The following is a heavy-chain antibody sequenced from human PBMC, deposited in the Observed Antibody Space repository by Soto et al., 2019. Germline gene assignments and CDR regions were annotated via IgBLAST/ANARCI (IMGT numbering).Heavy chain of an antibody. D-gene: IGHD3-3*01. CDR2: IRSKANNYAT. J-gene: IGHJ4*02. Sequence: EVQLVESGGGLVQPGGSLKLSCAASGFTFSGSVMHWVRQASGKGLDWVGRIRSKANNYATAYAVSVKGRFTISRDDSRNTAYLQMNSLKTEDTAVYYCARGVYDFWSGHPKGLDYWGQGTVDTVSS. V-gene: IGHV3-73*02. CDR3: ARGVYDFWSGHPKGLDY. CDR1: GFTFSGSV.